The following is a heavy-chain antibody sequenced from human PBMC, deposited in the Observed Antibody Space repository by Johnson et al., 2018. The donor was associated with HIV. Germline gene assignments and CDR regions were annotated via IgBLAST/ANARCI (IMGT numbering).Heavy chain of an antibody. CDR2: ISDDGSKI. V-gene: IGHV3-30*04. Sequence: QVQLVESGGGVVQPGRSLRLSCAASGFRFSTYALHWVRQTPGKGLEWVALISDDGSKIYHADSVKGRFTISRDTSKNTLYLQMNSLRAEDTAVYYCARDGGIGSTREDAFDIWGQGTMVIVSS. J-gene: IGHJ3*02. CDR1: GFRFSTYA. D-gene: IGHD2-2*01. CDR3: ARDGGIGSTREDAFDI.